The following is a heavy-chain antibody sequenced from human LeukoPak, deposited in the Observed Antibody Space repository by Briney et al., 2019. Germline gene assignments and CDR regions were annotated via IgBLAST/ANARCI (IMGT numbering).Heavy chain of an antibody. CDR2: INSDGSGT. Sequence: GGSLRLSCGASGFTFSSYWMHWVRQAPGKGLVWVSRINSDGSGTSYADSVKGRFTISRDNAKSTLYLQMNSLRAEDTAVYYCARATTVTTFFDYWGQGTLVTVSS. D-gene: IGHD4-11*01. CDR1: GFTFSSYW. J-gene: IGHJ4*02. CDR3: ARATTVTTFFDY. V-gene: IGHV3-74*01.